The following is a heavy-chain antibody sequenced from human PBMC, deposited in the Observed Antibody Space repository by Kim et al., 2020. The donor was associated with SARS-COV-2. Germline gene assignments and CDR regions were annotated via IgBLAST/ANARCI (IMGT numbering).Heavy chain of an antibody. J-gene: IGHJ6*02. V-gene: IGHV4-4*02. Sequence: SETLSLTCAVSGGSISSSNWWSWVRQPPGKGLEWIGEIYHSGSTNYNPSLKSRVTISVDKSKNQFSLKLSSVTAADTAVYYCARGGAAAGIVFYYYYGMDVWGQGTTVTVSS. CDR1: GGSISSSNW. CDR3: ARGGAAAGIVFYYYYGMDV. D-gene: IGHD6-13*01. CDR2: IYHSGST.